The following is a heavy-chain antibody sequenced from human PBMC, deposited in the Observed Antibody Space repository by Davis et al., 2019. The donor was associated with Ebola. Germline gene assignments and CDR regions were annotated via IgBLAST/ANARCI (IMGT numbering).Heavy chain of an antibody. Sequence: SETLSLTCTVSGGSISSYYWSWIRQPPGKGLEWIGYIYYSGSTYYNPSLKSRVTISVDTSKNQFSLKLSSVTAADTAVYYCARHGGSTVTTNFDYWGQGTLVTVSS. D-gene: IGHD4-17*01. J-gene: IGHJ4*02. CDR1: GGSISSYY. V-gene: IGHV4-59*04. CDR3: ARHGGSTVTTNFDY. CDR2: IYYSGST.